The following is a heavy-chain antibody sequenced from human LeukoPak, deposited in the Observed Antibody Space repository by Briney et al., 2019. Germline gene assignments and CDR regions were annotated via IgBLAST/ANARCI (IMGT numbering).Heavy chain of an antibody. CDR2: IKKDGSEK. Sequence: SGGSLRLSCTASGFIFSGSWMAWIRQAPGKGLEWVAIIKKDGSEKYYVDPMKGRFTISRDNAKNSLFLQMNSLRAEDTAIYYCTTDTWYSAGHWGQGTLVTVSS. CDR1: GFIFSGSW. D-gene: IGHD2-15*01. V-gene: IGHV3-7*03. J-gene: IGHJ4*02. CDR3: TTDTWYSAGH.